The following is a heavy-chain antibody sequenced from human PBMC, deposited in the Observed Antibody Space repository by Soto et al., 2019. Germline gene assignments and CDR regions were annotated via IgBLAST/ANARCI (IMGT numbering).Heavy chain of an antibody. V-gene: IGHV2-26*01. CDR1: GLSITDSEMG. D-gene: IGHD6-19*01. J-gene: IGHJ5*02. Sequence: QVILKESRPVLVKPTETVTLRCTVSGLSITDSEMGVSWIRQPPGQPLEWLAHIDSSGEKSYRTFLKSRLAISKDTSKSQIVLTMTKMDPADTATYYCARRHLAVAVSPWFDPWGQGIPVTVSS. CDR3: ARRHLAVAVSPWFDP. CDR2: IDSSGEK.